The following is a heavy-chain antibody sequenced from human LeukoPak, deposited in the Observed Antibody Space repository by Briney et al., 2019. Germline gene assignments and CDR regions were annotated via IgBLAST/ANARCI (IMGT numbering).Heavy chain of an antibody. J-gene: IGHJ4*02. CDR3: TTIGDYGPTI. CDR2: IKSKTDGGTT. V-gene: IGHV3-15*01. Sequence: PGGSLRLSCAASGXTFSNAWMSWVRQAPGKGLEWVARIKSKTDGGTTDYAAPVKGRFTISRDDSKNTLYLQMNSLKTEDTAVYYCTTIGDYGPTIWGQGTLVTVSS. CDR1: GXTFSNAW. D-gene: IGHD4-17*01.